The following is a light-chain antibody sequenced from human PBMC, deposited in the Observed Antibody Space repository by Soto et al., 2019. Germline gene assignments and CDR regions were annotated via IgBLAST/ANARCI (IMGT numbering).Light chain of an antibody. J-gene: IGKJ2*01. CDR1: QSVRSD. CDR3: QQYYMWPPV. V-gene: IGKV3-15*01. CDR2: TAS. Sequence: EIVMTQSPATLSVSPGRGVTLSCRVSQSVRSDLAWYRQKPGQAPRLLIHTASTRATGIPARFSGSGSGTDFTLTITSLQSEDFAVYYCQQYYMWPPVFGQGTKVEIK.